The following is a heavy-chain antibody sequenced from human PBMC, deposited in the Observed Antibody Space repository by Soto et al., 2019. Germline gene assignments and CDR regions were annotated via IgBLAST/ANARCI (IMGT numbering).Heavy chain of an antibody. Sequence: HPGGSLRLSCAASGFTFSSYAMSWVRQAPGKGLEWVSAISGSGGSTYYADSVKGRFTISRDSSKNTLYLQMNSLRAEDTAVYYCAKDRREGGYCISTSCYRPLFYGMDVWGQGTTVTVSS. V-gene: IGHV3-23*01. D-gene: IGHD2-2*02. J-gene: IGHJ6*02. CDR2: ISGSGGST. CDR1: GFTFSSYA. CDR3: AKDRREGGYCISTSCYRPLFYGMDV.